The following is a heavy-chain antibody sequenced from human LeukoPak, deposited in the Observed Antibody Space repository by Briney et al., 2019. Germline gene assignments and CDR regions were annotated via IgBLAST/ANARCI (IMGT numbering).Heavy chain of an antibody. D-gene: IGHD6-13*01. Sequence: KASETLSLTCTVSGGSISRSNYYWGWIRQPPGKGLEWIGSIYDSGSTYYNPSLKSRVTISVDTSKNQFSLKLSSVTAADTAVYYCARSHWGPYGSRIANWFDPWGQGTLVTVSS. CDR1: GGSISRSNYY. J-gene: IGHJ5*02. CDR3: ARSHWGPYGSRIANWFDP. CDR2: IYDSGST. V-gene: IGHV4-39*07.